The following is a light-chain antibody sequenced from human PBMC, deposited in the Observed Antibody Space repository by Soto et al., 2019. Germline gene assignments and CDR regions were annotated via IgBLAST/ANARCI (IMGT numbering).Light chain of an antibody. V-gene: IGKV1-39*01. CDR3: QQNYSATWT. J-gene: IGKJ1*01. Sequence: DIQITQSPSSLSASVGDRLTITCRASQGISTYLNWYQQKPGKAPKLLIYTASTLQSGVPSRFSGSGSETDFTLTISSLQPEDFATYSCQQNYSATWTFGQGTKVEIK. CDR2: TAS. CDR1: QGISTY.